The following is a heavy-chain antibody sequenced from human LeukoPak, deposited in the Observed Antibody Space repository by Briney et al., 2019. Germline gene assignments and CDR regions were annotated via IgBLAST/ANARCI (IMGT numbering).Heavy chain of an antibody. CDR2: IYTSGNT. D-gene: IGHD2-15*01. V-gene: IGHV4-4*07. CDR3: ARVDLRAAFFAY. Sequence: PSETLSLTCTVSGGSISSYYWTWIRQPAGKGLEWIGRIYTSGNTGYNPSLKSRVTMSVDTSKNQFSLNLSSVTAADTAVYYCARVDLRAAFFAYWGQGTLVTVSS. J-gene: IGHJ4*02. CDR1: GGSISSYY.